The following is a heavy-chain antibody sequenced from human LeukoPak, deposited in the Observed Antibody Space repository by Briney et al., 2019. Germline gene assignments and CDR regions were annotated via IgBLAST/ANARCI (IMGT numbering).Heavy chain of an antibody. CDR2: IKTKTDGGTT. Sequence: PGGSLRLSCAASGFTLSNAWMSWVRQAPGKGLEWVGHIKTKTDGGTTDYAAPVKGRFTISRDDSKNTLYLQMNSLKTEDTAVYYCTTRYCTNGVCPVWGKGTTVTVSS. J-gene: IGHJ6*04. D-gene: IGHD2-8*01. V-gene: IGHV3-15*01. CDR3: TTRYCTNGVCPV. CDR1: GFTLSNAW.